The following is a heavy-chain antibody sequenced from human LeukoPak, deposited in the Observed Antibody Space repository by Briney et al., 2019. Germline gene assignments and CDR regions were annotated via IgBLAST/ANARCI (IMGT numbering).Heavy chain of an antibody. V-gene: IGHV1-2*02. CDR3: ARDWGSSSWYFDY. CDR2: INPNSGGT. CDR1: GYSVTDYY. Sequence: ASVKVSCKVSGYSVTDYYMHWVRQAPGQGLEWMGWINPNSGGTNYAQKFQGRVTMTRDTSISTAYMELSRLRSDDTAVYYCARDWGSSSWYFDYWGQGTLVTVSS. D-gene: IGHD6-13*01. J-gene: IGHJ4*02.